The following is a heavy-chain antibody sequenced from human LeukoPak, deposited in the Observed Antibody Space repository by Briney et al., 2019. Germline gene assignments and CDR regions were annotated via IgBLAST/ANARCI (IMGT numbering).Heavy chain of an antibody. CDR1: GGSISNHNW. D-gene: IGHD3-10*01. Sequence: SGTLSLTCTVSGGSISNHNWWSWVRQPPGKGLEWIAEIYHSGSTNYNPSLKSRITISVDKSQNQFSLKLSSVTAADTAVYYCAKSNGYGLVDIWGQGTMVTVSS. CDR3: AKSNGYGLVDI. CDR2: IYHSGST. V-gene: IGHV4-4*02. J-gene: IGHJ3*02.